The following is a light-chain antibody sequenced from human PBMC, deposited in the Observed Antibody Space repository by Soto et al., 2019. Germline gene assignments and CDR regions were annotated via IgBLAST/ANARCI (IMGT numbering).Light chain of an antibody. CDR3: ASSVATTTDV. J-gene: IGLJ2*01. V-gene: IGLV2-8*01. CDR1: TSDVGRYNF. Sequence: QSALTQPPSASGSPGQSVTISCTGTTSDVGRYNFVSWYQQHPDKAPKLMIYGVNKRPSGVPDRFSGSKSGNTASLTVSGLQAEDEADYYCASSVATTTDVFGGGTKLTVL. CDR2: GVN.